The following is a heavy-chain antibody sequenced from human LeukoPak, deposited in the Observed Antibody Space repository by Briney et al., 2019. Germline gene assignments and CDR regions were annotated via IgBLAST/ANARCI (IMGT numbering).Heavy chain of an antibody. V-gene: IGHV1-69*05. J-gene: IGHJ4*02. D-gene: IGHD3-10*01. CDR1: GGTFSSYA. Sequence: SVKVSCKASGGTFSSYAISWVRQAPGQGLEWMGGVIPIFGTANYAQKFQGRVTITTDESTSTACMELSSLRSEDTAVYYCASYYGSGSYYFDYWGQGTLVTVSS. CDR2: VIPIFGTA. CDR3: ASYYGSGSYYFDY.